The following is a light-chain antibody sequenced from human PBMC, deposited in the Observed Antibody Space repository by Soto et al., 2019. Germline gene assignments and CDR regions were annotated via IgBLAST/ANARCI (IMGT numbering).Light chain of an antibody. CDR2: RAS. J-gene: IGKJ1*01. CDR3: QQYGYSRT. CDR1: QSVSSY. V-gene: IGKV3-15*01. Sequence: EIVLTQSPATLSLSPGERATLSCRASQSVSSYLAWYQQKPGQAPRLLIYRASSRATGIPARFSGSGSGTEVTHTISSLQYEDFAVYYCQQYGYSRTFGQGTKVDI.